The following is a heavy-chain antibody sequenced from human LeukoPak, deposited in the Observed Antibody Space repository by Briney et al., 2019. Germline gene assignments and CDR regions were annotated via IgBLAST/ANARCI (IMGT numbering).Heavy chain of an antibody. Sequence: PSETLSLTCAVSGGSISSSNWWSWVRQPPGKGLEWIGEIYHSGSTNYNPSLKSRVTISVDKSKNQFSLKLSSVTAADTAVYYCAGLRFLEWFAFRYVGWFDPWGQGTLVTVSS. CDR2: IYHSGST. CDR1: GGSISSSNW. CDR3: AGLRFLEWFAFRYVGWFDP. D-gene: IGHD3-3*01. V-gene: IGHV4-4*02. J-gene: IGHJ5*02.